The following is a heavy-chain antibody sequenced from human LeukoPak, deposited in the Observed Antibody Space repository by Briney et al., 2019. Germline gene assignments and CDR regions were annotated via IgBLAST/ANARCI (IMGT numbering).Heavy chain of an antibody. J-gene: IGHJ4*02. D-gene: IGHD6-13*01. V-gene: IGHV3-23*01. CDR1: GFTFSSSA. CDR2: ISGGGGST. Sequence: GGSLRLSCAASGFTFSSSAMSWVRQAPGKGLEWLSTISGGGGSTYYADSVKGRFTISRDNSKNTLYLQMNSLRAEDTAVYYCARGLAAAIDYWGQGTLVTVSS. CDR3: ARGLAAAIDY.